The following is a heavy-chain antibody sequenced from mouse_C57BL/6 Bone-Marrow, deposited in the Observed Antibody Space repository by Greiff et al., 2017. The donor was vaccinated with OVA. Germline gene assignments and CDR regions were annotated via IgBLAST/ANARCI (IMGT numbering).Heavy chain of an antibody. D-gene: IGHD1-1*01. V-gene: IGHV1-81*01. CDR3: ARSDYCGSPYYAMDY. CDR2: IYPRSGNT. CDR1: GYTFTSYG. Sequence: VQLQQSGAELARPGASVKLSCKASGYTFTSYGISWVKQRPGQGLEWIGEIYPRSGNTYYTEKFKGKATLTADKSSSTAYMELRSLTSEDAAVYFCARSDYCGSPYYAMDYWGQGTSVTVSS. J-gene: IGHJ4*01.